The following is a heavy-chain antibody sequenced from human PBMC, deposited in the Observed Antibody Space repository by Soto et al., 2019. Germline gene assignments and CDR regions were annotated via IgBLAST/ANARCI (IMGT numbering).Heavy chain of an antibody. CDR1: EFSLSNAGMG. CDR3: AGAVDMAISDICLGP. J-gene: IGHJ5*02. V-gene: IGHV2-26*01. D-gene: IGHD5-18*01. CDR2: IFSSDEK. Sequence: SGPRLVNPTETLTLTCTVSEFSLSNAGMGVSWIRQPPGKALEWLAHIFSSDEKSYRTSLETRLTVSKDTSNSQVALTMTNMDHLDTATYYCAGAVDMAISDICLGPWRQGPKVIVSS.